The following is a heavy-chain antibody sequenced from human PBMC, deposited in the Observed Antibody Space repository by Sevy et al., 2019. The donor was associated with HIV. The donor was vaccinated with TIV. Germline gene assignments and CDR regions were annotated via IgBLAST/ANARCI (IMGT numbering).Heavy chain of an antibody. J-gene: IGHJ6*02. V-gene: IGHV3-30*04. CDR3: ASTKGTVTSYYYYGMDV. D-gene: IGHD4-17*01. CDR2: ISYDGSNK. CDR1: GFTFSSYA. Sequence: GGSPRLSCAASGFTFSSYAMHWVHQAPGKGLEWVAVISYDGSNKYYADSVKGRFTISRDNSKNTLYLQMNSLRAEDTAVYYCASTKGTVTSYYYYGMDVWGQGTTVTVSS.